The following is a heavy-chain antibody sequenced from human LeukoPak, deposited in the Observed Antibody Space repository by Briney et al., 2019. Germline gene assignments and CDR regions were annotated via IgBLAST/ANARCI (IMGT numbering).Heavy chain of an antibody. CDR3: ARGSEIAAADSLDY. CDR1: GYTFTSYD. V-gene: IGHV1-8*01. D-gene: IGHD6-13*01. Sequence: ASVKVSCKASGYTFTSYDINWVRQATGQGLEWMGWMNPNSGNTGYAQKFQGRVTMTRNTSISTAYMELSSLRSEDTAVYYCARGSEIAAADSLDYWGQGTLVTVSS. CDR2: MNPNSGNT. J-gene: IGHJ4*02.